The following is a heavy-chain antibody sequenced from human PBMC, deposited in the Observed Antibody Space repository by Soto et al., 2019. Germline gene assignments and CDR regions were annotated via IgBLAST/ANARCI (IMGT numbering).Heavy chain of an antibody. J-gene: IGHJ5*02. Sequence: QILESGGSLVQPGGSLRLSCVAAGFTFSSAAMNWVRQAPGKGLEWVSIISDTGTRTHYADSVKGRFTISRDNSKYTLYLDMNSLRAEDTAVYYCAKSLDIHYKNWFDPWGQGTLVTVSS. V-gene: IGHV3-23*01. CDR1: GFTFSSAA. CDR3: AKSLDIHYKNWFDP. CDR2: ISDTGTRT. D-gene: IGHD4-4*01.